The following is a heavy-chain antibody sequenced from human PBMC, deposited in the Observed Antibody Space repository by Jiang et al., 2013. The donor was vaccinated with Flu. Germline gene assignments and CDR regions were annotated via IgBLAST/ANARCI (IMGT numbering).Heavy chain of an antibody. CDR3: ARDSPYYDSSGYGDAFDI. V-gene: IGHV1-46*01. D-gene: IGHD3-22*01. Sequence: GAEVKKPGASVKVSCKASGYTFTSYYMHWVRQAPGQGLEWMGIINPSGGSTSYAQKFQGRVTMTRDTSTSTVYMELSSLRSEDTAVYYCARDSPYYDSSGYGDAFDIWGQGTMVTVSS. J-gene: IGHJ3*02. CDR2: INPSGGST. CDR1: GYTFTSYY.